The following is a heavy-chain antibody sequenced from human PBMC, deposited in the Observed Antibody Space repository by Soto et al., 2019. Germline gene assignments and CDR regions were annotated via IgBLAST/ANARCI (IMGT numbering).Heavy chain of an antibody. D-gene: IGHD2-2*01. V-gene: IGHV4-59*01. CDR3: ARGRGGWFINQLLNAFDI. J-gene: IGHJ3*02. CDR1: GGSISSYY. Sequence: QVQLQESGPGLVKPSETLSLTCTVSGGSISSYYWSWIRQPPGKGLEWIGYIYYSGSTNYNPSLKSRVTISVDTSKNQFSLKLSSVTAADTAVYYYARGRGGWFINQLLNAFDIWGQGTMVTVSS. CDR2: IYYSGST.